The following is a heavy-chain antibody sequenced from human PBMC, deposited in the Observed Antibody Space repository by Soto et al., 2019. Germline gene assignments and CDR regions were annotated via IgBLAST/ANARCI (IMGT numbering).Heavy chain of an antibody. CDR1: GFTFDDYA. V-gene: IGHV3-9*01. J-gene: IGHJ6*03. CDR2: ISWNSGSI. D-gene: IGHD2-2*01. Sequence: GGSLRLSCAASGFTFDDYAMHWVRQAPGKGLEWVSGISWNSGSIGYADSVKGRFTISRDNAKNSLYLQMNSLRAEDTALYYCAKGGPGDSTSLYYMDVWGKGTTVTVSS. CDR3: AKGGPGDSTSLYYMDV.